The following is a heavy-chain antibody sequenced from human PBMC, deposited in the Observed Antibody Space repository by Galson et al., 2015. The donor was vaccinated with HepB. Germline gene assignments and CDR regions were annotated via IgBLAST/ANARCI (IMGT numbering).Heavy chain of an antibody. D-gene: IGHD3-3*01. V-gene: IGHV4-34*01. CDR3: ARGDFWSGSPWAF. J-gene: IGHJ4*02. CDR1: GGSFSDYY. Sequence: ETLSLTCAVNGGSFSDYYWTWIRQAPGMRPEWIGEVNHSGNTNYTPSLKSRVTISVDTSKNQFSLKLTSVTVADTAIYYCARGDFWSGSPWAFWGQGTLVTVSS. CDR2: VNHSGNT.